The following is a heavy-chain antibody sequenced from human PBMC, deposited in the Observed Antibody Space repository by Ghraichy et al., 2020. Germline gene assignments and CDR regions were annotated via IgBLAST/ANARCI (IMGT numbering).Heavy chain of an antibody. CDR1: GGSFNGYA. V-gene: IGHV4-34*01. Sequence: SETLSLTCAVYGGSFNGYAWTWVRQPPGKGLEWIGETNHSGGTNYNPSLKSRATISVDTTKNQFSLRLTSVTAADTAVYYCARGAPGDWGQGTLVTVSS. J-gene: IGHJ4*02. CDR2: TNHSGGT. CDR3: ARGAPGD.